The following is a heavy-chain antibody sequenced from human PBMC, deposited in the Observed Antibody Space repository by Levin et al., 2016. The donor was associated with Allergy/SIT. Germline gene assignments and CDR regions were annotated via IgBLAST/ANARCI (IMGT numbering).Heavy chain of an antibody. CDR2: IKYDGSEK. V-gene: IGHV3-7*05. J-gene: IGHJ3*01. CDR3: TRGTRGALDF. D-gene: IGHD1-1*01. Sequence: VRQMPGKGLEWVAHIKYDGSEKFYVDHVKGRFTISGDNGKNFVYLQMNDLRVEDTAIYYCTRGTRGALDFWGQGTMVTVSS.